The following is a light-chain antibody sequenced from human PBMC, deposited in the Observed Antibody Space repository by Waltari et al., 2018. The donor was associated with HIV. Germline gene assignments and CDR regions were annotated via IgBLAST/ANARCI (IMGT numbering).Light chain of an antibody. CDR3: SSYTNSDTVV. Sequence: QSALTHPASVSGSPGPPNTISCTGPPTAVGVYNSVSWYQQHPAKAPKLVILDVSNRPSGVSNRFSGPKSGNTASLTISGLQAEDEAYYYCSSYTNSDTVVFGGGTKVTVL. CDR2: DVS. V-gene: IGLV2-14*03. CDR1: PTAVGVYNS. J-gene: IGLJ2*01.